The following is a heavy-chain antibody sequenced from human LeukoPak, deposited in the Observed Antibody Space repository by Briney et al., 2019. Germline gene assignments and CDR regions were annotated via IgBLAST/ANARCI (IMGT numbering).Heavy chain of an antibody. CDR3: ARRNNYYDSSGYSIDAFDI. Sequence: SETLSLTCAVSGGSISSYYWSWIRQPPGRGLEWIGSIYYSGSTSYNSSLKSRVTISVDTSKNQFSLKLSSVTPADTAVYYCARRNNYYDSSGYSIDAFDIWGQGTMVTVSS. J-gene: IGHJ3*02. D-gene: IGHD3-22*01. CDR1: GGSISSYY. V-gene: IGHV4-59*01. CDR2: IYYSGST.